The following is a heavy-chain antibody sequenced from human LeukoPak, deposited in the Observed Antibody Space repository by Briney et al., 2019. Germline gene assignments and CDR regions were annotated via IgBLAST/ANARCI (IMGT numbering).Heavy chain of an antibody. CDR2: INHSGST. V-gene: IGHV4-34*01. J-gene: IGHJ4*02. CDR3: ARGQSYGSPLPPDY. D-gene: IGHD3-10*01. CDR1: GGSFSGYY. Sequence: SETLSLTCAVYGGSFSGYYWSWIRQPPGKGLEWIGEINHSGSTNYNPSLKSRVTISVDTSKNQFSLKLSSVTAADTAVYYCARGQSYGSPLPPDYWGQGTLVTVSS.